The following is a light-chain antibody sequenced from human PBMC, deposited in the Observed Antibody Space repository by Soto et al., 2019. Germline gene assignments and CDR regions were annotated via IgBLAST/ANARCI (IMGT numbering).Light chain of an antibody. CDR1: CGYSNYK. CDR2: VGTGGIVG. J-gene: IGLJ2*01. Sequence: QAVVTQPPSASASLGASVTLTCTLSCGYSNYKVDWYQQRPGKGPRFVMRVGTGGIVGSKGDGIPDRFSVLGSGLNRYLTIKNIQEEDESDYHCGADHGSGSNFVVFGGGTKLTVL. V-gene: IGLV9-49*01. CDR3: GADHGSGSNFVV.